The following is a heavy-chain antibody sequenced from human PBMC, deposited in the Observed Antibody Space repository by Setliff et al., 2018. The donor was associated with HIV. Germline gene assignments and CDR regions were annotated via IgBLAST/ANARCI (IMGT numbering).Heavy chain of an antibody. J-gene: IGHJ4*02. CDR2: ISAYNGNT. CDR1: GYTFTTYG. Sequence: ASVKVSCKPSGYTFTTYGLSWVRQAPGQGLEWMGWISAYNGNTNYAQKVQGRVSMTTDTSTSTAYMELRSLRSDDTAVYYCARLTSDYYDSSGSSGENDYWGQGTLVTVSS. CDR3: ARLTSDYYDSSGSSGENDY. V-gene: IGHV1-18*01. D-gene: IGHD3-22*01.